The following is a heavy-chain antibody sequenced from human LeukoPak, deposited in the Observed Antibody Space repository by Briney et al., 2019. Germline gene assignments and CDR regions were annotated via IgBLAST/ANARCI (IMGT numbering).Heavy chain of an antibody. CDR2: ITSSSGTI. Sequence: GSLRLSCAASGFTFSTYDMNWVRQAPGKGLEWISYITSSSGTIYYADSVKGRFTISRDNAKNSLYLQMNSLRAEDTAVYYCARAGGSYQVFDYWGQGTLVTVSS. CDR3: ARAGGSYQVFDY. V-gene: IGHV3-48*01. J-gene: IGHJ4*02. CDR1: GFTFSTYD. D-gene: IGHD1-26*01.